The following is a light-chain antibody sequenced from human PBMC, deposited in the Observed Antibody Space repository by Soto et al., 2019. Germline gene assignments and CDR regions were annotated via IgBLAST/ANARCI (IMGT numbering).Light chain of an antibody. J-gene: IGKJ1*01. CDR1: QDIRND. Sequence: AIQMTQSPSSLSASVGDRVTITCRASQDIRNDLGWYQHKPGKAPKLLIFDASTLQRGVPSRFSGSGSGTGFTLTISSLQPEDFATYYCLQDYNYPWTFDQGTKVEIK. V-gene: IGKV1-6*01. CDR2: DAS. CDR3: LQDYNYPWT.